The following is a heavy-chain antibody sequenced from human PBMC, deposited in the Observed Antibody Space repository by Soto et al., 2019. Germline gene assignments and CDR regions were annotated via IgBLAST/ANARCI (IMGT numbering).Heavy chain of an antibody. Sequence: QVQLVQSGAGLQKPGASVNVSCKASGYSFTDYYLHWVRQAPGQGLEWMGWINPNSGATKFAQKLQGRVAMTRDTSINTAYMELTRLTSDDTALYYCVTYTGVVTYLWDWDFDLWGRGTLVTVSS. CDR3: VTYTGVVTYLWDWDFDL. D-gene: IGHD2-21*02. CDR2: INPNSGAT. V-gene: IGHV1-2*02. CDR1: GYSFTDYY. J-gene: IGHJ2*01.